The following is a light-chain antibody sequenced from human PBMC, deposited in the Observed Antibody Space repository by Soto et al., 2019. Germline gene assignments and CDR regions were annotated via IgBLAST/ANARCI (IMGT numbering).Light chain of an antibody. CDR1: SSDIGGYNF. J-gene: IGLJ2*01. Sequence: QSALTQPASVSGSPGQSITIACTGSSSDIGGYNFVSWYQQHPGKAPKLMIYDVIKRPSGVSSRFAGSKSVNTASLTISGLRAEDEADYYCSSYTTTTTAVFGGGTKLTVL. CDR3: SSYTTTTTAV. V-gene: IGLV2-14*03. CDR2: DVI.